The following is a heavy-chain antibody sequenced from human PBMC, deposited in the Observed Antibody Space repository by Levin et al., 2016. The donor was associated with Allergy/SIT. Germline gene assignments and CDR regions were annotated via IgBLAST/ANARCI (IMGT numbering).Heavy chain of an antibody. J-gene: IGHJ3*02. CDR1: GFTFSDYY. CDR2: ISSSSSHI. D-gene: IGHD4-17*01. Sequence: GGSLRLSCAASGFTFSDYYMSWIRQAPGRGLEWVSSISSSSSHIFYRDSVKGRFTISRDNAKNSLYLQMNSLRAEDTAVFYCARSVNGDAFDIWGQGTRVTVSS. V-gene: IGHV3-11*06. CDR3: ARSVNGDAFDI.